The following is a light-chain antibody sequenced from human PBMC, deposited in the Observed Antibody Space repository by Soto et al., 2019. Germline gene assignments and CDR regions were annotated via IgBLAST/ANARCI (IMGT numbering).Light chain of an antibody. Sequence: QSVLTQSPSASASLGASVKLTCTMSSGHRSYAIAWHQQQPETGPRYLMKLNSDGSHYKGGGIPDRFSGSSSGAERYPTISSLQSEDEADYYCQTLGTGIQVFGTGTKLTVL. CDR2: LNSDGSH. V-gene: IGLV4-69*01. CDR1: SGHRSYA. CDR3: QTLGTGIQV. J-gene: IGLJ1*01.